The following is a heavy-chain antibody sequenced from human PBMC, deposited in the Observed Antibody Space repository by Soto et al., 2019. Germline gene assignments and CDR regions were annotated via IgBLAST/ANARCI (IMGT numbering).Heavy chain of an antibody. D-gene: IGHD2-15*01. CDR3: ASNDIVVVVAATRRNYYYGMDV. CDR1: GGTFSSYA. Sequence: ASVKVSCKASGGTFSSYAISWVRQAPGQGLEWMGGIIPIFGTANYAQKFQGRVTITADESTSTAYMELSSLRSEDTAVYYCASNDIVVVVAATRRNYYYGMDVWGQGTTVTVSS. CDR2: IIPIFGTA. J-gene: IGHJ6*02. V-gene: IGHV1-69*13.